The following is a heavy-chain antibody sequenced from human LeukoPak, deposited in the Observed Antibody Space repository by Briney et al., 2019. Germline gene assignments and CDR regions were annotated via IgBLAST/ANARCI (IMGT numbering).Heavy chain of an antibody. CDR3: AGTDSGSYSRWFDY. D-gene: IGHD1-26*01. J-gene: IGHJ4*02. CDR2: ISSSSSII. V-gene: IGHV3-48*01. CDR1: GFTFSSCS. Sequence: GGSLRLSYAASGFTFSSCSMKWVRQAPGKGLEWVSYISSSSSIIYYADSVKGRFTVSRDNAKNSLYLQMNSLRAEDTAVYYCAGTDSGSYSRWFDYWGQGTLVTVSS.